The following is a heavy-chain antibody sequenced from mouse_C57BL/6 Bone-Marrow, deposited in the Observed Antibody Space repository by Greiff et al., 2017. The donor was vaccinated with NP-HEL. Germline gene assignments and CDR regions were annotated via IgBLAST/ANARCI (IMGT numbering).Heavy chain of an antibody. Sequence: LVESGAELVRPGTSVKVSCKASGYAFTNYLIEWVKQRPGQGLEWIGVLNPGSGGTNYNEKFKGKATLTADKSSSTAYMQLSSLTSEDSAVYFCARSAMDYWGQGTSVTVSS. J-gene: IGHJ4*01. V-gene: IGHV1-54*01. CDR2: LNPGSGGT. CDR3: ARSAMDY. CDR1: GYAFTNYL.